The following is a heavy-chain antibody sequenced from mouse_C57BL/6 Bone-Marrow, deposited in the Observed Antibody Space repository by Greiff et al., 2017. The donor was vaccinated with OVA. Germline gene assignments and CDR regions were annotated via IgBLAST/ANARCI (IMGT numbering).Heavy chain of an antibody. J-gene: IGHJ4*01. CDR3: ARERGGSSYVDYAMDY. CDR2: INYDGSST. D-gene: IGHD1-1*01. CDR1: GFTFSDYY. Sequence: EVMLVESEGGLVQPGSSLKLSCTASGFTFSDYYMAWVRQVPEKGLEWVANINYDGSSTYYLDSLQSRFIISRDNAKNILYLQRSSLKSEDTATYYCARERGGSSYVDYAMDYWGQGTSVTVSS. V-gene: IGHV5-16*01.